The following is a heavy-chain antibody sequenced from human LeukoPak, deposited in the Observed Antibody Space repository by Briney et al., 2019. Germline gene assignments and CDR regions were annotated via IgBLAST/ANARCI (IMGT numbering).Heavy chain of an antibody. CDR2: IIPIFGTA. D-gene: IGHD3-22*01. Sequence: ASLKVSCKASGGTCSSYAISWGRQAPGQGLEWLGGIIPIFGTANYAQKFQGRVTITADESTSTAYMELSSLRSADKAVYYCATYPGGHYYDSSGHDYWGQGTLVTVSS. CDR3: ATYPGGHYYDSSGHDY. V-gene: IGHV1-69*13. J-gene: IGHJ4*02. CDR1: GGTCSSYA.